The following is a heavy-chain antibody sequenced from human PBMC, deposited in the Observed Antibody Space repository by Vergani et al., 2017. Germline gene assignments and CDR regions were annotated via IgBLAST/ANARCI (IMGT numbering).Heavy chain of an antibody. J-gene: IGHJ6*02. CDR2: IIPIFGTA. Sequence: QVQLVQSGAEVKKPGSSVQVSCKASGGTFSSYAISWVRQAPGQGLEWMGRIIPIFGTANYAQKFQVRVTITADESTSTAYMELSSLRSEDTAVYYCARDEGAIVVVPAAMDYYYYGMDVWGQGP. CDR1: GGTFSSYA. CDR3: ARDEGAIVVVPAAMDYYYYGMDV. D-gene: IGHD2-2*01. V-gene: IGHV1-69*13.